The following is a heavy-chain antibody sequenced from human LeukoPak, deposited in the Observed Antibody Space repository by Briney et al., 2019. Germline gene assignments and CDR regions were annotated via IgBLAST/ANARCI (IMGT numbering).Heavy chain of an antibody. Sequence: TPSETLSLTCAVYGGSFSGYYWSWIRQPPGKGLEWIGEINHSGSTNYNPSLKSRVTISVDTSKNQFSLKLSSVTAADTAVYYCERGLFFGRPATAIPGDYGYWGQGTLVTVSS. CDR2: INHSGST. CDR3: ERGLFFGRPATAIPGDYGY. J-gene: IGHJ4*02. V-gene: IGHV4-34*01. CDR1: GGSFSGYY. D-gene: IGHD2-2*02.